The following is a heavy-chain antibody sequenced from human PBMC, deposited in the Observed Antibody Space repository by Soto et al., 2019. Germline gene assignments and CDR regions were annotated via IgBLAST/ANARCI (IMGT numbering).Heavy chain of an antibody. Sequence: PGGSLRLSCAASGFTFSSYAMHWVRQAPGKGLEWVAVISYDGSNKYYADSVKGRFTISRDNSKNTLYLQMNSLRAEDTAVYYCARDPTPYSSSSSWFDPWGQGTLVTVSS. CDR1: GFTFSSYA. V-gene: IGHV3-30-3*01. D-gene: IGHD6-13*01. CDR3: ARDPTPYSSSSSWFDP. J-gene: IGHJ5*02. CDR2: ISYDGSNK.